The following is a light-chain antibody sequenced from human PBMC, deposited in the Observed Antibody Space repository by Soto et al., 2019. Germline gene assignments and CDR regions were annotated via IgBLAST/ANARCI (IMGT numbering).Light chain of an antibody. CDR1: QSVSSSY. J-gene: IGKJ4*01. CDR3: QQYGSSPPFT. CDR2: GAS. V-gene: IGKV3-20*01. Sequence: EIVLTQSPGTLSLSPGERATLSCRASQSVSSSYLAWYQQKPGQAPRLLIYGASSRATGIPDRFSGSGSGTDFALTISSLEPEDFAVYYGQQYGSSPPFTSGGGTKVEIK.